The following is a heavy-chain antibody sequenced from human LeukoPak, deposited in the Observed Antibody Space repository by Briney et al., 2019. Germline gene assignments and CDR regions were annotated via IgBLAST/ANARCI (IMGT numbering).Heavy chain of an antibody. J-gene: IGHJ6*02. Sequence: SQTLSLTCAISGDSVSSNSVAWNWIRQSPSRGLEWLGRTYYRSKWYNDYAVSVKSRITINPDTSKNQFSLQLNSVTPEGTAVYYCARAGITGTLRNYYYRGMDVWGQGTTVTVSS. CDR2: TYYRSKWYN. D-gene: IGHD1-20*01. CDR3: ARAGITGTLRNYYYRGMDV. CDR1: GDSVSSNSVA. V-gene: IGHV6-1*01.